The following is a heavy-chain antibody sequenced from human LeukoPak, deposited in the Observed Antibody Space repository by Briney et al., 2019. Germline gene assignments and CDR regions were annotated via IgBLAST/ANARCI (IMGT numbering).Heavy chain of an antibody. CDR3: ARQGSITIFGIIILNWFDP. D-gene: IGHD3-3*01. Sequence: KPSETLSLTCTVSGGSISSYYWSWIRQPAGKGLEWIGRIYTSGSTNYNPSLKSRVTMSVDTSKNQFSLKLSSVTAADTAVYYCARQGSITIFGIIILNWFDPWGQGTLVTVSS. CDR1: GGSISSYY. CDR2: IYTSGST. V-gene: IGHV4-4*07. J-gene: IGHJ5*02.